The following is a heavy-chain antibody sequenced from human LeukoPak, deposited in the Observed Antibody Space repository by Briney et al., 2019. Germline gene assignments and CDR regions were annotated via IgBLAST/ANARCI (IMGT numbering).Heavy chain of an antibody. J-gene: IGHJ5*02. CDR1: GGSISSYS. V-gene: IGHV4-59*12. CDR3: ARVNLFRYSSPRGDWFDP. CDR2: IYYSGST. Sequence: SETLSLTCTVSGGSISSYSWSWIRQPPGKGLEWIGYIYYSGSTNYNPSLKSRVTISVDTSKNQFSLKLSSVTAADTAVYYCARVNLFRYSSPRGDWFDPWGQGTLVTVSS. D-gene: IGHD6-13*01.